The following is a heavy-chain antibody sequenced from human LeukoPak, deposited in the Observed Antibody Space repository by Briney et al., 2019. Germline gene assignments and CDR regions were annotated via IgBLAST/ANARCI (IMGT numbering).Heavy chain of an antibody. V-gene: IGHV1-18*01. D-gene: IGHD2-15*01. Sequence: ASMKVSCKASGYTFTSYGISWVRQAPGQGLEWMGRISAYNGNTNYAQKLQGRVTMTTDTSTSTAYMELRSLRSDDTAVYYCARDGNYCSGGSCYSDYWGQGTLVTVSS. J-gene: IGHJ4*02. CDR1: GYTFTSYG. CDR3: ARDGNYCSGGSCYSDY. CDR2: ISAYNGNT.